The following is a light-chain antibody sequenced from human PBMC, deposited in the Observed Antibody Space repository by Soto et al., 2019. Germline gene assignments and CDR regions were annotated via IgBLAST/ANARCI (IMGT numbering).Light chain of an antibody. CDR3: QQYSDLPMT. Sequence: EVVMTQSPAILSVSPGERATLSCRASQSVSSNLAWYQQKPGQAPRLLIYGASRRATGIPDRFSGSASGTDFTLTISRLEPEDFAVYFCQQYSDLPMTFGQGTRLEI. CDR2: GAS. J-gene: IGKJ5*01. CDR1: QSVSSN. V-gene: IGKV3-20*01.